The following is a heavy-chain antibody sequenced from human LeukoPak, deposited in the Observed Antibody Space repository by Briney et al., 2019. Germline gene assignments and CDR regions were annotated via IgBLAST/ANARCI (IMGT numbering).Heavy chain of an antibody. CDR2: INPNSGGT. D-gene: IGHD1-20*01. J-gene: IGHJ4*02. CDR3: ARDPVTGTTNFDY. Sequence: ASVKVSCKASGYTFTGYYMRWVRQAPGQGLEWMGWINPNSGGTNYAQKFQGRVTMTRDTSISTAYMELSRLRSDDTAVYYCARDPVTGTTNFDYWGQGTLVTVSS. CDR1: GYTFTGYY. V-gene: IGHV1-2*02.